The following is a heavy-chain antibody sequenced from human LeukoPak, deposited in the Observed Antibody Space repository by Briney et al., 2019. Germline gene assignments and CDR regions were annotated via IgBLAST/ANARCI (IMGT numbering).Heavy chain of an antibody. CDR3: AKGGIDWLPAYPFDY. J-gene: IGHJ4*02. CDR1: GGSLSSGSSY. Sequence: SETLSITCNVSGGSLSSGSSYRSWVRQPAGKGLEWLGRIYISGTTNYNPSLKGRVTISIDTSNNQFSLKVSSVTAADTAVYYCAKGGIDWLPAYPFDYWGQGTLVTVSS. D-gene: IGHD3-9*01. CDR2: IYISGTT. V-gene: IGHV4-61*02.